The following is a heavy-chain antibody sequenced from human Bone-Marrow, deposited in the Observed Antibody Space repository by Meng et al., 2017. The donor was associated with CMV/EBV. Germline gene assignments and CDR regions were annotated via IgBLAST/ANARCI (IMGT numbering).Heavy chain of an antibody. V-gene: IGHV1-18*01. CDR1: GYTFTSYG. J-gene: IGHJ6*02. CDR3: ARYCGSICITIFGVAPYYYYGMDV. Sequence: ASVKVSCKASGYTFTSYGISWVRQAPGQGLEWMGWISAYNGSTNYAQKLQGRVTMTTDTSTSTAYMELRSLRSDDTAVYYCARYCGSICITIFGVAPYYYYGMDVWGQGTTVTVSS. CDR2: ISAYNGST. D-gene: IGHD3-3*01.